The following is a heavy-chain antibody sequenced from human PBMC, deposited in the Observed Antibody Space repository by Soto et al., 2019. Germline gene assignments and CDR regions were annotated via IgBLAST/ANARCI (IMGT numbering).Heavy chain of an antibody. CDR3: ARDIGGLTIVVVPAAMVSTGFDY. CDR1: GYTFTSYA. J-gene: IGHJ4*02. CDR2: INAGNGNT. Sequence: GASVKVSCKASGYTFTSYAMHWVRQAPGQRLEWMGWINAGNGNTKYSQKFQGRVTITRDTSASTAYMELSSLRSEDTAVYYCARDIGGLTIVVVPAAMVSTGFDYWGQGTLVTVSS. V-gene: IGHV1-3*01. D-gene: IGHD2-2*01.